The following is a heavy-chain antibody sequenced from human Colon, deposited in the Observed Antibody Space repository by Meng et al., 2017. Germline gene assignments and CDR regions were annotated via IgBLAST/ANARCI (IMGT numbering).Heavy chain of an antibody. D-gene: IGHD1-26*01. CDR2: IKEDGTEK. J-gene: IGHJ4*02. V-gene: IGHV3-7*01. Sequence: GESLKISCVASRFTFSVNWMGWVRQAPGKGLEWVAIIKEDGTEKYYVDSVKGRFTISRDNAKKSLYLQMNSLRVEDSAAYYCVRVRPGSCDYWSQGTLVTVSS. CDR3: VRVRPGSCDY. CDR1: RFTFSVNW.